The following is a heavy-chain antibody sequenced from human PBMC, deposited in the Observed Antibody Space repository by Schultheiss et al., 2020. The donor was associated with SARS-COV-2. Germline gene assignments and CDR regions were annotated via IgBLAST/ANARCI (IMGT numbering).Heavy chain of an antibody. Sequence: SETLSLTCAVYGGSFSGYYWSWIRQPPGKGLEWIGEINHSGSTNYNPSLKSRVTISVDTSKNQFSLKLSSVTAADTAVYYCARHYRYDYVWGSYRYHYFDYWGQGTLVTVSS. CDR2: INHSGST. J-gene: IGHJ4*02. V-gene: IGHV4-34*01. CDR3: ARHYRYDYVWGSYRYHYFDY. D-gene: IGHD3-16*02. CDR1: GGSFSGYY.